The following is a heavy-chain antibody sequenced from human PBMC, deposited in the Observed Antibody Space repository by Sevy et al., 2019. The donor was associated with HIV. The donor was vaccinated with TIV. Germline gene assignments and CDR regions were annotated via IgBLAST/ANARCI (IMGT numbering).Heavy chain of an antibody. D-gene: IGHD2-2*02. Sequence: GGSLRLSCAASGFTFSSYGMHWVRQAPGKGLEWVAVIWCDGSNKYYADSVKGRFTISRDNSKNTLYRQMNSLRAEDTAVYYCARDIADTGYCSSTSCYNFDYWGQGTLVTVSS. J-gene: IGHJ4*02. CDR1: GFTFSSYG. CDR3: ARDIADTGYCSSTSCYNFDY. V-gene: IGHV3-33*01. CDR2: IWCDGSNK.